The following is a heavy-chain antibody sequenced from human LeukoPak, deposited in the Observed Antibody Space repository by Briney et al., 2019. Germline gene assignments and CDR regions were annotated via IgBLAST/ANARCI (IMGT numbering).Heavy chain of an antibody. CDR3: ARAGLYNWNYVHLPAFDI. CDR2: ISSISSYI. Sequence: PGGSLRLSCAASGFTFSSYSMNWVRQAPGKGLEWVSSISSISSYIYYADSVKGRFTISRDNAKNSLYLQMNSLRAEDTAVYYCARAGLYNWNYVHLPAFDIWGQGTMVTVSS. J-gene: IGHJ3*02. V-gene: IGHV3-21*01. D-gene: IGHD1-7*01. CDR1: GFTFSSYS.